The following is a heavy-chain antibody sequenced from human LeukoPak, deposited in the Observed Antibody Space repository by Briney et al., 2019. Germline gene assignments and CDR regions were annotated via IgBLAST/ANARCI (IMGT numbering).Heavy chain of an antibody. D-gene: IGHD5-24*01. V-gene: IGHV4-59*01. CDR3: AGGGDGYQTRFDY. Sequence: TSETLSLTCTVSGGSISSYYWNWIRQPPGKGLEWIGYIYYSGGSGSTNYNPSLRSRVTTSADTSKNQFSLKMTSVTAADTAVYYCAGGGDGYQTRFDYWGQGTLLTVSS. J-gene: IGHJ4*02. CDR2: IYYSGGSGST. CDR1: GGSISSYY.